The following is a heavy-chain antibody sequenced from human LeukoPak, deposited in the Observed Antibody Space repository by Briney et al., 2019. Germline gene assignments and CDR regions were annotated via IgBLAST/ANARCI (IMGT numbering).Heavy chain of an antibody. CDR1: GGSISSHY. Sequence: SETLSLTCTVSGGSISSHYWSWIRQPPGKGLEWIGYIYYSGSTNYNPSLKSRVTISVDTSKNQFSLKLSSVTAADTAVYYCARVKARITMIVVVTPTRYFDYWGQGTLVTISS. CDR2: IYYSGST. J-gene: IGHJ4*02. D-gene: IGHD3-22*01. CDR3: ARVKARITMIVVVTPTRYFDY. V-gene: IGHV4-59*11.